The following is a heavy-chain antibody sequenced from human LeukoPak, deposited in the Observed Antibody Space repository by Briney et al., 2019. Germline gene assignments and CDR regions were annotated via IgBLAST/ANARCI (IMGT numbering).Heavy chain of an antibody. V-gene: IGHV1-69*01. CDR1: GGTFSSYA. J-gene: IGHJ6*03. CDR2: IIPIFGTA. CDR3: ARAGSPYYDFWNGRLAYPGNYYYYYMDV. D-gene: IGHD3-3*01. Sequence: SVKVSCKASGGTFSSYAISWVRQAPGQGLEWMGGIIPIFGTANYAQKFQGRVTITADESTSTAYMELSSLRSEDTAVYYCARAGSPYYDFWNGRLAYPGNYYYYYMDVWGKGTTVTVSS.